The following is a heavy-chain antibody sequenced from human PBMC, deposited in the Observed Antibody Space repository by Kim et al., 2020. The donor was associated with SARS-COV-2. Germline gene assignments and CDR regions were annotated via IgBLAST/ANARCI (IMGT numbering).Heavy chain of an antibody. D-gene: IGHD2-2*01. J-gene: IGHJ4*02. V-gene: IGHV1-46*04. Sequence: TGQAQPLRNRTTVTRDTSTSPVYMELSSLRSEDTAVYFCAREIPDTLYFDYWGQGAQVTVSS. CDR3: AREIPDTLYFDY. CDR2: T.